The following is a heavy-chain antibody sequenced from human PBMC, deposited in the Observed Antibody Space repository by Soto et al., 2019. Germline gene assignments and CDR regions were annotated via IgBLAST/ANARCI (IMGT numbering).Heavy chain of an antibody. CDR3: ASYRGAFYFDS. CDR1: GRSMSSNY. CDR2: VFYGGT. Sequence: PSETLSLTCSVSGRSMSSNYWSWIRQSPDKGLEWLGYVFYGGTDYNPSLEGRVTMSVETSKSQFSLKLTSVTAAATAVYYCASYRGAFYFDSWGQGLLVTVSS. D-gene: IGHD3-16*01. V-gene: IGHV4-59*01. J-gene: IGHJ4*02.